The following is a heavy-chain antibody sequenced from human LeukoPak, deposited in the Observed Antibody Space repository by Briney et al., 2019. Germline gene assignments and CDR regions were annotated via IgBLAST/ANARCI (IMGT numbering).Heavy chain of an antibody. Sequence: PEASVKVSCKASGYTFTSYDINWVRQATGQGLEWMGWMNPNSGNTGYAQKFQGRVTMTRNTSISTAYMELSSLRSEDTAVYYCARVRNYDSSGYYSNYYYYGMDVWGQGTTVTVSS. V-gene: IGHV1-8*01. CDR3: ARVRNYDSSGYYSNYYYYGMDV. J-gene: IGHJ6*02. D-gene: IGHD3-22*01. CDR2: MNPNSGNT. CDR1: GYTFTSYD.